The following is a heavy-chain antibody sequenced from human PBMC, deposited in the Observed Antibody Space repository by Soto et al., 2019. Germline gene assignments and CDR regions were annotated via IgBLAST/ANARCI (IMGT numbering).Heavy chain of an antibody. CDR3: ARLGYYGSGSPAPNAFDI. D-gene: IGHD3-10*01. CDR1: GGYISSVGYP. J-gene: IGHJ3*02. CDR2: IYHSGST. V-gene: IGHV4-30-2*01. Sequence: SEILSHTCAVSGGYISSVGYPWSWIRKPPGKGLEWIGYIYHSGSTYYNPSLKSRVTISVDRSKNQFSLKLSSVTAADTAVYYCARLGYYGSGSPAPNAFDIWGQGTMVTVSS.